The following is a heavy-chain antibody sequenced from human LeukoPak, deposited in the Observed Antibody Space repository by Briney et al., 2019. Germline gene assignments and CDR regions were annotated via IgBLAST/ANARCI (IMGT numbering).Heavy chain of an antibody. J-gene: IGHJ6*02. D-gene: IGHD3-16*01. CDR1: GGSISGHY. CDR2: IHYSGKA. Sequence: PSETLSLTCTVSGGSISGHYWTWVRQPPGEGLEWIGQIHYSGKADYNPSLRSRITISVDTSKNQMSLKVTSVTAADTAVYYCARFGVDYDMDVWGQGTTVTLS. V-gene: IGHV4-59*11. CDR3: ARFGVDYDMDV.